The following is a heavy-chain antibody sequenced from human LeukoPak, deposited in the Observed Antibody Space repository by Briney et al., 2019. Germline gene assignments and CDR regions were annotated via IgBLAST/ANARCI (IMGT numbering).Heavy chain of an antibody. CDR3: ARVGFDI. CDR1: GFTFSNYE. CDR2: ITSSGSTK. J-gene: IGHJ3*02. Sequence: GGSPILSCAASGFTFSNYEMNWVRQAPGKGLEWISTITSSGSTKYYADSVKGRFAASRDNAKNSLYLQMNSLRAEDTAVYYCARVGFDIWGQGTMVPVSS. V-gene: IGHV3-48*03.